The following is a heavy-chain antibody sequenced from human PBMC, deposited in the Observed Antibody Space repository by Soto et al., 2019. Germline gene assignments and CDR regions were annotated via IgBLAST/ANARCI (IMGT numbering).Heavy chain of an antibody. J-gene: IGHJ6*02. CDR2: FYFNGSI. CDR3: TKYPRFYGMDV. V-gene: IGHV4-61*01. CDR1: GASVSSDSSS. Sequence: QVRLQESGPGLVKPSETLSLTCTVSGASVSSDSSSCAWIRQAPGKGLEWIRCFYFNGSIKTTPSLQSGVRISVDESKNPMSLKLNSVTAAGAAVYYCTKYPRFYGMDVWGQGTTVTVSS.